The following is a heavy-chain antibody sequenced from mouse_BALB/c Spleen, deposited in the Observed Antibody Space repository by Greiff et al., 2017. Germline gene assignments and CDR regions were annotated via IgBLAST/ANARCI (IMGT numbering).Heavy chain of an antibody. J-gene: IGHJ2*01. CDR3: ARGLRYYYFDY. CDR1: GYTFSSYW. D-gene: IGHD1-1*01. V-gene: IGHV1-9*01. CDR2: ILPGSGST. Sequence: VQLQQSGAELMKPGASVKISCKATGYTFSSYWIEWVKQRPGHGLEWIGEILPGSGSTNYNEKFKGKATFTADTSSNTAYMQLSSLTSEDSAVYYCARGLRYYYFDYWGQGTTLTVSS.